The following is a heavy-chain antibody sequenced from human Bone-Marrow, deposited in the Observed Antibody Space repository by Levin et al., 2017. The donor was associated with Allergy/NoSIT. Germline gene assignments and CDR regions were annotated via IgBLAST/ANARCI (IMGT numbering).Heavy chain of an antibody. V-gene: IGHV1-46*02. CDR1: GYVFNAYY. J-gene: IGHJ6*02. D-gene: IGHD3-3*01. Sequence: GESLKISCKASGYVFNAYYMHWVRQAPGQGLEWMGILNPGVGSTNYAQKFQGRVTVTRDTSTSTVYMELSGLTSDDTAVYYCARAFFGGNYYYSMDVWGQGTTVTVSS. CDR2: LNPGVGST. CDR3: ARAFFGGNYYYSMDV.